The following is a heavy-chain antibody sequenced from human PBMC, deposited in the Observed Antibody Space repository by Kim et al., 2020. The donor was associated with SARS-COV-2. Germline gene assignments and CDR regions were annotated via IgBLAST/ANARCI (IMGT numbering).Heavy chain of an antibody. J-gene: IGHJ4*02. CDR2: ISGSGGST. V-gene: IGHV3-23*01. CDR3: AKVSYYYDSGYYFDY. CDR1: GFTFSSYA. D-gene: IGHD3-22*01. Sequence: GGSLRLSCAASGFTFSSYAMSWVRQAPGKGLEWVSAISGSGGSTYYADSVKGRFTISRDNSKNTLYLQMNSLRAEDTAVYYCAKVSYYYDSGYYFDYWGQGTLVTVSS.